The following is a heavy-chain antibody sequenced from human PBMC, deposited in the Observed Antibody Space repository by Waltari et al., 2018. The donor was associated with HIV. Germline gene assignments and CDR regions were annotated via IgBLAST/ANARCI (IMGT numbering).Heavy chain of an antibody. CDR2: ISGSGGNT. V-gene: IGHV3-23*04. CDR3: AKDWGYSSGWTGRYYYFYMDV. CDR1: GFTFSSYA. J-gene: IGHJ6*03. Sequence: QLVESGGNLVQPGGSLRLSCAASGFTFSSYAMRWVRQARRKGLAGVSVISGSGGNTYYADSVKGRFTISRDNSKNTLYLQMNSLRAEDTAVYYCAKDWGYSSGWTGRYYYFYMDVWGKGTTVTVSS. D-gene: IGHD6-19*01.